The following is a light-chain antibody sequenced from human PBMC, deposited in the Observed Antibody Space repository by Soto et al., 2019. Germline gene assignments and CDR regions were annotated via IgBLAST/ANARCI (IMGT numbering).Light chain of an antibody. Sequence: DIQMTQSPPTLSASVGDRVTITCRASQNIRHYLAWYQQMPGKAPKLLIYGASTLQSGVPSRFSGSGSGTEFTLTISSLQPDDFGTYFCQHHNSYSQTFGQGTKVDIK. J-gene: IGKJ1*01. V-gene: IGKV1-5*01. CDR3: QHHNSYSQT. CDR2: GAS. CDR1: QNIRHY.